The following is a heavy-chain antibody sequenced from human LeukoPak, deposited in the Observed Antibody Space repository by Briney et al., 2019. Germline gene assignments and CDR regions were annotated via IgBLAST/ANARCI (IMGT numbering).Heavy chain of an antibody. CDR3: AADPRTTVFGTFRYYYMDV. J-gene: IGHJ6*03. Sequence: ASVKVSCKTSGYTFTDYYIHWVRQAPGQGLEWMGWINPDSGYTSYAQKFQGRVTMTRDTSINTAYMELSRLTSDDTAVYYCAADPRTTVFGTFRYYYMDVWGEGTTVAVSS. V-gene: IGHV1-2*02. CDR1: GYTFTDYY. CDR2: INPDSGYT. D-gene: IGHD3-3*01.